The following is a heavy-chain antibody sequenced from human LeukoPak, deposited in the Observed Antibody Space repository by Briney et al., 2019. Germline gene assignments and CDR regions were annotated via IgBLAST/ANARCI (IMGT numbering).Heavy chain of an antibody. CDR1: GGSFSGYY. CDR3: ARGSGYSGANY. CDR2: INHSGST. Sequence: SEALSLTCAVYGGSFSGYYWSWIRQPPGKGLEWIGEINHSGSTNYNPSLKRRVTISADTSKNQFSLKLSSVTAADTAVYYCARGSGYSGANYWGQGTLVTVSS. V-gene: IGHV4-34*01. J-gene: IGHJ4*02. D-gene: IGHD2-15*01.